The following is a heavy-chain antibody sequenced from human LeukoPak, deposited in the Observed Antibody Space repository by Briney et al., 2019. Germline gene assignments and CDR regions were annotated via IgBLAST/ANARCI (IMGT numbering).Heavy chain of an antibody. J-gene: IGHJ4*02. CDR1: GFTVSSNY. CDR2: IYRGGST. D-gene: IGHD1-26*01. CDR3: AKDTGSVSYESGGY. V-gene: IGHV3-53*01. Sequence: GGSLRLSCAASGFTVSSNYMSWVRQAPGKGLEWVSVIYRGGSTYYADSVTGRFTISRDISKNTLYLQMNSLRAEDTAVYYCAKDTGSVSYESGGYWGQGTLVTVSS.